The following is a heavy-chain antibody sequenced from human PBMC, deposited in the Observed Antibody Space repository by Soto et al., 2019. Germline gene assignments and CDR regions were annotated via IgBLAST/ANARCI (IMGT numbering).Heavy chain of an antibody. D-gene: IGHD5-12*01. Sequence: SVKVCCEASGYTFTSYGISWVPQAPGQGLEWMGWISAYNGNTNYAQKLQGRVTMTTDTSTSTAYMELRSLRSDDTAVYYCARVRGREYSGYDAFDIWGQGTMVTVSS. J-gene: IGHJ3*02. V-gene: IGHV1-18*01. CDR2: ISAYNGNT. CDR1: GYTFTSYG. CDR3: ARVRGREYSGYDAFDI.